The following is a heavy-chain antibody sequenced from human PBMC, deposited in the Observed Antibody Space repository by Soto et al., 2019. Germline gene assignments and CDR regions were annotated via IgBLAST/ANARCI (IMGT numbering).Heavy chain of an antibody. CDR3: ARTGTYSTTDFDY. CDR2: IYYSGST. CDR1: GGSISSYY. Sequence: SETLSLTCTVSGGSISSYYWSWIRQPPGKGLEWIGYIYYSGSTNYNPSLKSRVTISVDTSKNQFSLKLSSVTAADTAVYHCARTGTYSTTDFDYWGQGTLVTVSS. D-gene: IGHD6-13*01. V-gene: IGHV4-59*08. J-gene: IGHJ4*02.